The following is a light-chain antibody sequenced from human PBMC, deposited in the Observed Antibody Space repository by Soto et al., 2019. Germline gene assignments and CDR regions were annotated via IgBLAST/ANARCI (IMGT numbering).Light chain of an antibody. CDR1: HSVSSSY. Sequence: EIVLTQSPGTLSLSPGERATLSCSASHSVSSSYLACYQQKVGQAPRRLIYGASSRATGIPDRFSGSGSGTDFTLTISRLEPEDFAVYYCQQYGTALFTFGPGTKVDIK. CDR2: GAS. J-gene: IGKJ3*01. V-gene: IGKV3-20*01. CDR3: QQYGTALFT.